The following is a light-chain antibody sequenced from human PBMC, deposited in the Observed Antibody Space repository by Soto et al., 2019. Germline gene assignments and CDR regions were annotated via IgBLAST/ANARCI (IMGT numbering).Light chain of an antibody. CDR1: SSDVGGYNF. J-gene: IGLJ1*01. Sequence: PALTQPAPGSGSPGQSGSHSCNGTSSDVGGYNFVSWYQQYPGKAPKLMIYEVSKRPSGVPDRFSGSKSGNTASLTVSGLQAEDEADYYCSSFAGSCYVFGTGTKVTVL. CDR2: EVS. V-gene: IGLV2-8*01. CDR3: SSFAGSCYV.